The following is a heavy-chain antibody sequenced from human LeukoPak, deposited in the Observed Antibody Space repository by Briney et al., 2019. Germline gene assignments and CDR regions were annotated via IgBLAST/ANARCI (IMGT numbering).Heavy chain of an antibody. J-gene: IGHJ4*02. D-gene: IGHD4-17*01. CDR3: ARDLDYGDYYIDY. Sequence: GGSLRLSCAASGFTFSSYAMSWVRQAPGKGLEWVSAISGSGGSTYYADSVKGRFTISRDNSKNTLYLQMNSLRAEDTAVYYCARDLDYGDYYIDYWGQGTLVTVSS. CDR2: ISGSGGST. CDR1: GFTFSSYA. V-gene: IGHV3-23*01.